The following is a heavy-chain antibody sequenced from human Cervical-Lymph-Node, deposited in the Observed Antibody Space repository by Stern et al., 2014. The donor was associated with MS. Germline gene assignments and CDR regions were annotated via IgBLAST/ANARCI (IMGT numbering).Heavy chain of an antibody. CDR1: GGSITSSSYS. V-gene: IGHV4-39*01. CDR2: MHYGGRT. J-gene: IGHJ4*02. Sequence: MQLVESGPGLVKPSETLSLTCTVSGGSITSSSYSWGWIRQSPGKGLEWIANMHYGGRTDYNPDLKRRGTIYLDTSRNPVSLTLPSVTAADTAVFYCARHRLAVDDFYYFDYWGQGTLVTVSS. D-gene: IGHD2/OR15-2a*01. CDR3: ARHRLAVDDFYYFDY.